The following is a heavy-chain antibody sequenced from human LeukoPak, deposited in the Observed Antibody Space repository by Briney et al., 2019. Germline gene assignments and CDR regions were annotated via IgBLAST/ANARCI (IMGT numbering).Heavy chain of an antibody. D-gene: IGHD1-26*01. CDR1: GGSISSYY. Sequence: SETLSLTCTVSGGSISSYYWSWIRQPPGKGLEWIGYIYYSGSTNYNPSLKSRATISVDTSKNQFSLKLSSVTAADTAVYYCAKDLGETSGSYSAFDYWGQGTLVTVSS. CDR3: AKDLGETSGSYSAFDY. CDR2: IYYSGST. V-gene: IGHV4-59*12. J-gene: IGHJ4*02.